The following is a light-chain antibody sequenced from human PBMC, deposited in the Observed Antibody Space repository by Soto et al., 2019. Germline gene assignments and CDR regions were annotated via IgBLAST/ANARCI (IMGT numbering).Light chain of an antibody. V-gene: IGKV2-30*01. CDR2: DVS. Sequence: DVVMTQSPLSLPVTLGQPASISCRSSQSLVYSDGNTYLNWFQQRPGQSPRRLIYDVSNRDSEVPDRFSGSGSGPDFTLNISRVEAVDVGVYYCMQGIYWHTTFGQGPQLEIK. CDR1: QSLVYSDGNTY. CDR3: MQGIYWHTT. J-gene: IGKJ2*01.